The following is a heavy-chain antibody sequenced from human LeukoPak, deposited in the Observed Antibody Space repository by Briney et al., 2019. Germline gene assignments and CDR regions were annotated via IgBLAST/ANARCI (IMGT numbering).Heavy chain of an antibody. D-gene: IGHD3-10*01. V-gene: IGHV3-23*01. Sequence: GGSLRLSCQASGFIFTYYAMSWVRQAPGKGLEWVSSINNGAGATFFADSVKGRFTISRDDSRGMVYLQMNSLTAEDTAVYYCARSGLATCHYWGQGTLVTVSS. CDR1: GFIFTYYA. J-gene: IGHJ4*02. CDR3: ARSGLATCHY. CDR2: INNGAGAT.